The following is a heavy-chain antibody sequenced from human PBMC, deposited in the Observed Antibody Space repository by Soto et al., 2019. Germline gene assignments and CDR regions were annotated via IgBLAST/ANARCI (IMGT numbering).Heavy chain of an antibody. Sequence: PWRSLRRSCAVSGFTVSSNYMSWVRQAPGKGLEWVSVIYSGGSTYYSDSVKGRFTISRDNSKNTRYLQMNSLRAQDTPVYYCATSPAGYSGLHFDYWGQGTLVRVSS. J-gene: IGHJ4*02. D-gene: IGHD5-12*01. CDR1: GFTVSSNY. CDR2: IYSGGST. CDR3: ATSPAGYSGLHFDY. V-gene: IGHV3-53*01.